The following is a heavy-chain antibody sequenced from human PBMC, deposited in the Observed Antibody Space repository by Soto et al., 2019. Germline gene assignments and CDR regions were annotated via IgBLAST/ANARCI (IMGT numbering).Heavy chain of an antibody. J-gene: IGHJ6*02. CDR2: IKSKTDGGTT. Sequence: GGSLRLSCAASGFTFSNAWMSWVRQAPGKGLEWVGRIKSKTDGGTTDYAAPVKGRFTIPRDDSKNTLYLQMNSLKTEDTAVYYCTTDYDDSSGTYYYGMDVWGQGTTVTVSS. CDR1: GFTFSNAW. CDR3: TTDYDDSSGTYYYGMDV. D-gene: IGHD3-22*01. V-gene: IGHV3-15*01.